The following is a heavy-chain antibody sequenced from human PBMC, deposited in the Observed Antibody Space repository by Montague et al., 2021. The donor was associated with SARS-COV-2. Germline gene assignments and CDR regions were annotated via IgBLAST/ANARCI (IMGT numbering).Heavy chain of an antibody. D-gene: IGHD6-13*01. CDR1: GGSISSSSYY. Sequence: SETLSLTCTVSGGSISSSSYYWGWIRQPPGKGLEWIGSINYSGSTYYNPSLKSRVTISVATSKNQFSLRLSSVTAADTALYYCARGGLQQLVRLSGMDVWGQGTMVTVSS. J-gene: IGHJ6*02. V-gene: IGHV4-39*07. CDR3: ARGGLQQLVRLSGMDV. CDR2: INYSGST.